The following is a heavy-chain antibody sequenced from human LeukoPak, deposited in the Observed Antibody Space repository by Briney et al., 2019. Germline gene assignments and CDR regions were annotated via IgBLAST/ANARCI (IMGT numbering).Heavy chain of an antibody. CDR3: ARVSEYCGGDCYSS. CDR1: GYTFTSYG. V-gene: IGHV1-18*01. J-gene: IGHJ5*02. Sequence: GASVKVSCKASGYTFTSYGISWVRQAPGQGLEWMGWISAYNGNTNYAQKLQGRVTMTTDTSTSTAYMELRSLRSDDTAVYYCARVSEYCGGDCYSSWGQGTLVTVSS. CDR2: ISAYNGNT. D-gene: IGHD2-21*01.